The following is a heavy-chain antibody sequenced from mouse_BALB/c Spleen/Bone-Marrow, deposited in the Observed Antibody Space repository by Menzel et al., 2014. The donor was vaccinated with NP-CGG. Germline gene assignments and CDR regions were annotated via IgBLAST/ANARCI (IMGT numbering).Heavy chain of an antibody. J-gene: IGHJ2*01. Sequence: VMLVESGTELAKPGASVKMSCKASGYTFTTHWMHWVKQRPGQGLEWIGYINPSTGYTDYNQKFKDKATLTADKSSSTAHMQLISLTSEDSAVYYCVRSDYWGQGTTLTVSS. V-gene: IGHV1-7*01. CDR2: INPSTGYT. CDR1: GYTFTTHW. CDR3: VRSDY.